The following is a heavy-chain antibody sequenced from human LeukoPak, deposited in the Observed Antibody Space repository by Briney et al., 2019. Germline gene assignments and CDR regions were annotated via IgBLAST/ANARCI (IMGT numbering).Heavy chain of an antibody. CDR1: GFTFSDYY. V-gene: IGHV4-31*02. J-gene: IGHJ2*01. CDR3: ARRSIVGATVYWYFDL. D-gene: IGHD1-26*01. Sequence: LRLSCAASGFTFSDYYMSWIRQHPGKGLEWIGYIYYSGSTYYNPSLKSQVTISVDTSKNQFSLKLTSVTAADTAVYYCARRSIVGATVYWYFDLWGRGTLVTVSS. CDR2: IYYSGST.